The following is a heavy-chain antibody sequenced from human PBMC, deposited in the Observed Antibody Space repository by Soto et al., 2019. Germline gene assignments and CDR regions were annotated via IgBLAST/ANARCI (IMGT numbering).Heavy chain of an antibody. J-gene: IGHJ3*02. CDR1: GGSISSGGYY. D-gene: IGHD5-12*01. V-gene: IGHV4-31*03. Sequence: QVQLQESGPGLVKPSQTLSLTCTVSGGSISSGGYYWSWIRQHPGKGLEWIGYIYYSGSTYYNQSLKSRVTISVDTSKNQFSLKLSSVTAADTAVYYCARDQDKVGAFDIWGQGTMVTVSS. CDR2: IYYSGST. CDR3: ARDQDKVGAFDI.